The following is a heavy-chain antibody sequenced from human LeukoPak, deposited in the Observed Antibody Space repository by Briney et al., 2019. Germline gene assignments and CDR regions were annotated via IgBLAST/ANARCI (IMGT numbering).Heavy chain of an antibody. V-gene: IGHV4-59*11. D-gene: IGHD1-26*01. J-gene: IGHJ5*02. CDR1: GGSISSHY. CDR2: ISYSGST. CDR3: ASEGGSGTYGWFDP. Sequence: SETLSLTCTVSGGSISSHYWSWIRQPPGKGLEWIGYISYSGSTNYNPSLKSRVTISVDTSKNQFSLKLSSVTAADTAVYYCASEGGSGTYGWFDPWGQGTLVTVSS.